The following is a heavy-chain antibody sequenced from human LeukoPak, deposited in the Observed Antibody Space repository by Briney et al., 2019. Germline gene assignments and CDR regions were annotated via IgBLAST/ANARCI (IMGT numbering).Heavy chain of an antibody. Sequence: ASVKVSCKASGYTFTSYGISWVRQAPGQGLEWMGWISAYNGNTNYAQKVQGRVTMTTDTSTSTAYMELRSLRSDDTAVYYCARAPGGFGETLVDHFDYWGQGTLVTVSS. J-gene: IGHJ4*02. CDR3: ARAPGGFGETLVDHFDY. CDR2: ISAYNGNT. V-gene: IGHV1-18*01. CDR1: GYTFTSYG. D-gene: IGHD3-10*01.